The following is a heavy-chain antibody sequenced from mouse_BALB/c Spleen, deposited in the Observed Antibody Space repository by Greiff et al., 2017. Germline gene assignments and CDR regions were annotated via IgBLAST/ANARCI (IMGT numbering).Heavy chain of an antibody. CDR1: GYTFSSYW. Sequence: VKLMESGAELMKPGASVKISCKATGYTFSSYWIEWVKQRPGHGLEWIGEILPGSGSTNYNEKFKGKATFTADTSSNTAYMQLSSLTSEDSAVYYCATFLLRPSFDYWGQGTTLTVSS. CDR3: ATFLLRPSFDY. V-gene: IGHV1-9*01. D-gene: IGHD1-2*01. J-gene: IGHJ2*01. CDR2: ILPGSGST.